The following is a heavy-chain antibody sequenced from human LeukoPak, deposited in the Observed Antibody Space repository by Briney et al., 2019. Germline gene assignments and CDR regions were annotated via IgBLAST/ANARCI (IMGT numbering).Heavy chain of an antibody. Sequence: AGGSLRLSCAASEFTFSNAWMSWVRQAPGKGLEWVGRIKSKTDGGTTDYAAPVKGGFTISRDDSKNTLYLQMNSLKTEDTAVYYCTTSVVTGDFDYWGQGTLVTVSS. V-gene: IGHV3-15*01. D-gene: IGHD4-23*01. CDR2: IKSKTDGGTT. J-gene: IGHJ4*02. CDR3: TTSVVTGDFDY. CDR1: EFTFSNAW.